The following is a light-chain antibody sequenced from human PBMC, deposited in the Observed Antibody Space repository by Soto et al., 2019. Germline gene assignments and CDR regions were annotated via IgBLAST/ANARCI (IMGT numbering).Light chain of an antibody. J-gene: IGKJ1*01. Sequence: DIQMTQSPSTLSASVGDRVTITCRASQSISTYLNWYQQKLGIAPTLLIYAASSLQSGVPCRFSGGGSGTDFTLTISSLQPEYFAMYLCQQGYSSPRPFGQGTQVEIK. CDR2: AAS. CDR3: QQGYSSPRP. V-gene: IGKV1-39*01. CDR1: QSISTY.